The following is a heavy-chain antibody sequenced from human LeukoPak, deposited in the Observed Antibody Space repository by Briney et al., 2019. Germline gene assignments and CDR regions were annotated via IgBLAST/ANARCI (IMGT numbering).Heavy chain of an antibody. D-gene: IGHD6-6*01. Sequence: PSQTLSLTCTVSGGSISSGSYYWSWIRQPAGKGLEWIGRIYTSGSTNYNPSLKSRVTISVDTSKNQFSLKLSSVTAADMAVYYCARERGPYSSSSGEDYWGQGTLVTVSS. CDR3: ARERGPYSSSSGEDY. CDR1: GGSISSGSYY. CDR2: IYTSGST. J-gene: IGHJ4*02. V-gene: IGHV4-61*02.